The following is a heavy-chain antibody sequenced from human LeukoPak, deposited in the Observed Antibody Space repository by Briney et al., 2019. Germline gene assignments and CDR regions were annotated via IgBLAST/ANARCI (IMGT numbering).Heavy chain of an antibody. CDR1: GFTFSSYS. V-gene: IGHV3-21*01. J-gene: IGHJ4*02. CDR3: ARIRGSYFFDY. Sequence: PGGSLRLSCAASGFTFSSYSMNWVRQAPGKGLEWVSSISSSSSYIYYADSVKGRFTISRDNAKDSLYLQMNSLRAEDTAVYYCARIRGSYFFDYWGQGTLVTVSS. D-gene: IGHD1-26*01. CDR2: ISSSSSYI.